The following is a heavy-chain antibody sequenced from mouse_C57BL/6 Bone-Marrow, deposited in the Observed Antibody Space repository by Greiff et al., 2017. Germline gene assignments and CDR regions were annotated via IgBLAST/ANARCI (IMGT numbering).Heavy chain of an antibody. D-gene: IGHD4-1*01. V-gene: IGHV15-2*01. CDR2: ILPSIGRT. CDR1: DSEVFPIAY. CDR3: ARALNWDPFAY. J-gene: IGHJ3*01. Sequence: QVQLKESGSELRSPGSSVKLSCKDFDSEVFPIAYMSWVRQKPGHGFEWIGGILPSIGRTIYGEKFEGKATLDADTLSNTAYLELNSLTSEDSAIYYCARALNWDPFAYWGQGTLVTVSA.